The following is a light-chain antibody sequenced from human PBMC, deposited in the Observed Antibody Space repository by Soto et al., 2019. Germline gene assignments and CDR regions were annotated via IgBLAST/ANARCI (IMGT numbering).Light chain of an antibody. Sequence: DIVLTQSPGTLSLSPGERATLSCRASQTVSSSLAWYQQKPGQAPRLLIFGASTRAAGFPDRFSGSGSGTDFTLAISRLAPEDFAVYYWQQYDSSPRTFGQGTKVEIK. CDR3: QQYDSSPRT. CDR1: QTVSSS. CDR2: GAS. V-gene: IGKV3-20*01. J-gene: IGKJ1*01.